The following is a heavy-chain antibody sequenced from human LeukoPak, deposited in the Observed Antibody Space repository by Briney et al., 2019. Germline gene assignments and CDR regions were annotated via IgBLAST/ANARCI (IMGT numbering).Heavy chain of an antibody. J-gene: IGHJ3*02. Sequence: PGGSLRLSCAASGFTVSSNYMSWVRQAPGKGLEWVSVIYSGGSTYYADSVKGRSTISRDNSKNTLYLQMNSLRAEDTAVYYCCTYGVLDHYDAFDIWGQGTMVTVSS. V-gene: IGHV3-66*01. CDR3: CTYGVLDHYDAFDI. CDR2: IYSGGST. CDR1: GFTVSSNY. D-gene: IGHD3-3*01.